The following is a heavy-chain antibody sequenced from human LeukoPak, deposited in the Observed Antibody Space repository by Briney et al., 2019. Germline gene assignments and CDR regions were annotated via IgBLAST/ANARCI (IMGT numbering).Heavy chain of an antibody. CDR3: AKGGGWEPGDY. D-gene: IGHD1-26*01. Sequence: GGSLRLSCAASGFTFIDYDMHWVRQVIGKGLEWVSAIGIRGDTHYSGSVKGRFTISRENAESSLYLQMNSLRAEDTAVYYCAKGGGWEPGDYWGQGTLVTVSS. J-gene: IGHJ4*02. CDR2: IGIRGDT. CDR1: GFTFIDYD. V-gene: IGHV3-13*01.